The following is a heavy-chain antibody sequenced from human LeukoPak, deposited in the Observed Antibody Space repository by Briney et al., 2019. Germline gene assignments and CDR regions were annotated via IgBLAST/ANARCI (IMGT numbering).Heavy chain of an antibody. D-gene: IGHD3/OR15-3a*01. V-gene: IGHV4-39*01. CDR3: ARHGGTDWAHFDY. CDR1: GGSISSSSYY. CDR2: SYYSGST. J-gene: IGHJ4*02. Sequence: PSETLSLTCTVPGGSISSSSYYWGWIRQPPGKGLEWIGSSYYSGSTSYSTSLKSRVTISVDTSRNQFSLKLTSVTAADTAVYYCARHGGTDWAHFDYWGQGTLVTVSS.